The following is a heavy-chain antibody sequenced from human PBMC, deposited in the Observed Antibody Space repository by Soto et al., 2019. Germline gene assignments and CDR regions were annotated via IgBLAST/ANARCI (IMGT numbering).Heavy chain of an antibody. V-gene: IGHV3-23*01. CDR2: ISGSGGST. D-gene: IGHD3-22*01. CDR3: AKTYGYYDSSGYSYFDY. CDR1: GFTFSSYA. J-gene: IGHJ4*02. Sequence: GGSLRLSCAASGFTFSSYAMSWVRQAPGKGLEWVSAISGSGGSTYYADSVKGRFTISRDNSKNTLYLQMNSLRAEDTAVYYCAKTYGYYDSSGYSYFDYWGQGTLVTVSS.